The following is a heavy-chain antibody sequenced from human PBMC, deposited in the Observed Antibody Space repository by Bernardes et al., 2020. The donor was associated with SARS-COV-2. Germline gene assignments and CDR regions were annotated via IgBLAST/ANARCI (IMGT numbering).Heavy chain of an antibody. CDR2: INRDGSAI. Sequence: GGSLRLSCAASGFTFNNYWMHWVRQVPGKGLVWVSRINRDGSAINYADSVKGRFTISRDNAKSTVYLQMNSLRADDAAIYYCAREDCSSTSCYAELASWGQGTLVTVSS. D-gene: IGHD2-2*01. CDR3: AREDCSSTSCYAELAS. V-gene: IGHV3-74*01. J-gene: IGHJ5*02. CDR1: GFTFNNYW.